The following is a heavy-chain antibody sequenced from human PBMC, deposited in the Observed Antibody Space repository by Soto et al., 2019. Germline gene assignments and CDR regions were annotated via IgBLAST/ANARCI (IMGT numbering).Heavy chain of an antibody. Sequence: LKISCNNSGYTFNHYSVHWVRHLPGKGLECMGLIYPADSDATYGPSFQGQVTLSVDRSTDTAYLQWSSLRPSDTAMYYCARFIVGAINDYFEYWGQGILVTVYS. CDR3: ARFIVGAINDYFEY. CDR2: IYPADSDA. J-gene: IGHJ4*02. D-gene: IGHD1-26*01. V-gene: IGHV5-51*01. CDR1: GYTFNHYS.